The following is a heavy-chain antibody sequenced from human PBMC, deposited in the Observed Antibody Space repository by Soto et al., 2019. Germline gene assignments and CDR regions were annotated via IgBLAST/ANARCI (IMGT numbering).Heavy chain of an antibody. CDR2: KSYDGSIE. V-gene: IGHV3-30*18. CDR3: AKESSSWPYYFDY. J-gene: IGHJ4*02. CDR1: GFTFSRYG. D-gene: IGHD6-13*01. Sequence: QVQLVESGGGVVQPGRSLRLSCAASGFTFSRYGIHWVRQAPGKGLEWVAIKSYDGSIEYYADSVKGRFTVSRDNSKNTLYLQMNSLRAEDTAIYYCAKESSSWPYYFDYWGQGTLVTVSS.